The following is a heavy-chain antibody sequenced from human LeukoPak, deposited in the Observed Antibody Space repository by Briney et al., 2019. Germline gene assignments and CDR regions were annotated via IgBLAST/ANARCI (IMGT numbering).Heavy chain of an antibody. V-gene: IGHV4-38-2*02. CDR2: IYHSGST. Sequence: SETLSLTCTVSGYSISSGYYWGWIRQPPGKGLEWIGSIYHSGSTYYNPSLKSRVTISVDTSKNQFSLKLSSVTAADTAVYYCARHFSQSRLELRSVLDYWGQGTLVTVSS. CDR3: ARHFSQSRLELRSVLDY. J-gene: IGHJ4*02. CDR1: GYSISSGYY. D-gene: IGHD1-7*01.